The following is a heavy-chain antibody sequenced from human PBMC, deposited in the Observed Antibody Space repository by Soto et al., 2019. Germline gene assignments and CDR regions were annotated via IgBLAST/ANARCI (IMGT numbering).Heavy chain of an antibody. D-gene: IGHD2-2*01. Sequence: ASVKVSCKASGYTFTSYGISWVRQAPGQGLEWMGWISAYNGNTNYAQKLQGRVTITADKSTSTAYVELSSLRSEDTAVYYCAREYCSSTSCYGSIYYYYYGMDVWGQGTTVTVSS. V-gene: IGHV1-18*01. CDR3: AREYCSSTSCYGSIYYYYYGMDV. CDR1: GYTFTSYG. J-gene: IGHJ6*02. CDR2: ISAYNGNT.